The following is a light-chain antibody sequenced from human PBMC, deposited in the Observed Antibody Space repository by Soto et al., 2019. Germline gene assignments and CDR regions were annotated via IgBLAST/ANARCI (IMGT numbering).Light chain of an antibody. CDR3: QQYESYSWT. CDR1: QSISSW. V-gene: IGKV1-5*03. Sequence: DIQMTQSPSTLSASVGDRVTITCRASQSISSWLAWYQQKPGKAPNLLIYKASTLDSGVPSRSSGSGSGTDFTLTISGLQPDDFATYYCQQYESYSWTFGQGTKVDIK. CDR2: KAS. J-gene: IGKJ1*01.